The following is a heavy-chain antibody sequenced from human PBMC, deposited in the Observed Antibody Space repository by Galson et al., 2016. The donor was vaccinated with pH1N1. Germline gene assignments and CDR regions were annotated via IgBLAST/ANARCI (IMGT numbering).Heavy chain of an antibody. CDR3: AHSLYGDYVGWFDP. CDR1: GFSLDTVGVG. V-gene: IGHV2-5*01. Sequence: PALVKPTQTLTLTCSFSGFSLDTVGVGVGWVRQPPGKALEWLALIYWNDDKRYSPSLKSRLTITKDTSKNQVVLTMTNMDPVDTATYYCAHSLYGDYVGWFDPWGQGTLVTVSS. CDR2: IYWNDDK. J-gene: IGHJ5*02. D-gene: IGHD4-17*01.